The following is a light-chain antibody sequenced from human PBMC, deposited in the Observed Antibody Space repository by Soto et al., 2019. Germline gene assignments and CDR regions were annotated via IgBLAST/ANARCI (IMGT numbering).Light chain of an antibody. Sequence: DIQVTQSPSSASASVGDRVTITCRASQDINNWLAWYQQKPGKAPKLLIYTTSNLQSGVPSRFSGSGSGTDFPPTTNSLQPEDFATNYCQQVTISPLPSAGGTKGKTK. J-gene: IGKJ4*01. V-gene: IGKV1D-12*01. CDR1: QDINNW. CDR3: QQVTISPLP. CDR2: TTS.